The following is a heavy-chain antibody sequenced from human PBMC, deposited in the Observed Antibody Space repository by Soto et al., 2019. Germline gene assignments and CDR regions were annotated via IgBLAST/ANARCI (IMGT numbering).Heavy chain of an antibody. D-gene: IGHD2-8*01. Sequence: PGGSLRLSCAASGFSFSGYTMNWARQAQGKGLEWISGINGGGGTTYYADSVKGRFTISRDDSKNILYLQMNSPRAEDTAIYYCAKDRHPDGIWTFDYWGRGTLVTVSS. CDR2: INGGGGTT. V-gene: IGHV3-23*01. J-gene: IGHJ4*02. CDR3: AKDRHPDGIWTFDY. CDR1: GFSFSGYT.